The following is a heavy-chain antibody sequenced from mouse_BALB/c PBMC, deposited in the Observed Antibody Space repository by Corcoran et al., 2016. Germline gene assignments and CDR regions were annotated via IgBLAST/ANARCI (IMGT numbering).Heavy chain of an antibody. J-gene: IGHJ4*01. CDR3: ARSYDAMDY. V-gene: IGHV9-3-1*01. CDR2: INTYTGEP. Sequence: QIQLVQSGPELKKPGETVKISCKASGYTFINYGMNWVKQAPGKGLKWMGWINTYTGEPTYADDFKGRFAFSLETSASTAYLQINNLKNEDTATYFCARSYDAMDYWGQGTSVTVSS. CDR1: GYTFINYG.